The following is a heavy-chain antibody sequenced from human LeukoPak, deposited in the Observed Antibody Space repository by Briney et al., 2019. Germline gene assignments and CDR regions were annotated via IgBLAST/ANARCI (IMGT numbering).Heavy chain of an antibody. CDR2: IRYDGSNK. CDR3: AKDRSGSYYGSDY. D-gene: IGHD1-26*01. Sequence: GGSLRLSCAASGFTFSSYGMHWVRQAPGKGLEWVAFIRYDGSNKYYADSVKGRFTVSRDNSKNTLYLQMNSLRAEDTAVYYCAKDRSGSYYGSDYWGQGTLVTVSS. CDR1: GFTFSSYG. J-gene: IGHJ4*02. V-gene: IGHV3-30*02.